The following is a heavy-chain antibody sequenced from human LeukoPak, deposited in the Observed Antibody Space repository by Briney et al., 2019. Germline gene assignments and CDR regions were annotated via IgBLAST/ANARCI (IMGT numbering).Heavy chain of an antibody. CDR1: RYTLTELS. D-gene: IGHD3-22*01. CDR2: FDPEDGET. CDR3: AILDIYYYDSSGHRGDY. Sequence: ASVKVSCKDCRYTLTELSMHWVRQAPGKGLEWMGGFDPEDGETIYAQKFQGRVTMTEDTSTDTAYMEVSRLRSEDTAVYYCAILDIYYYDSSGHRGDYWGQGTLVTVSS. J-gene: IGHJ4*02. V-gene: IGHV1-24*01.